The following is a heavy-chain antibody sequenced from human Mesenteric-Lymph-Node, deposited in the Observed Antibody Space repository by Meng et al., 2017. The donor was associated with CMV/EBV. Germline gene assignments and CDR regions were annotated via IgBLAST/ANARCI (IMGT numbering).Heavy chain of an antibody. Sequence: GSLRLSCTVSGGSISSYYWSWIRQPPGKGLEWIGYIYYSGSTNYNPSLKSRVTISVDTSKNQFSLKLSSVTAADTAVYYCARDLGSYYDSSGYAYYYYYGMDVWGQGTTVTVSS. D-gene: IGHD3-22*01. CDR2: IYYSGST. CDR1: GGSISSYY. J-gene: IGHJ6*02. V-gene: IGHV4-59*01. CDR3: ARDLGSYYDSSGYAYYYYYGMDV.